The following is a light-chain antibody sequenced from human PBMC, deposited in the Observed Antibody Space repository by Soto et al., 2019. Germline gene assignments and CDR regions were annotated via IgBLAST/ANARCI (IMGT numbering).Light chain of an antibody. J-gene: IGKJ1*01. CDR2: AAA. CDR3: QQRYSPHWGT. V-gene: IGKV1-17*01. Sequence: DIQMTQSPSSLSASVGDRVTITCRASQGIRNDLGWYQQKHGNAPKRLVYAAASLRSGVTPRFIGSRSATEFTLPTSSLQPEDFSTYYCQQRYSPHWGTCGQGTKVDIK. CDR1: QGIRND.